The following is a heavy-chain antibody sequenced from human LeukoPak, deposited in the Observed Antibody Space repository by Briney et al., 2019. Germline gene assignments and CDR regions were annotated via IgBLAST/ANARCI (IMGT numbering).Heavy chain of an antibody. V-gene: IGHV1-69*02. CDR1: GGTFSSYT. CDR2: IIPILGIA. D-gene: IGHD6-13*01. CDR3: ATEGIAAAVSDAFYI. Sequence: SVKVSCKASGGTFSSYTISWVRQAPGQGLEWMGRIIPILGIANYAQKFQGRVTITADKSTSTAYMELSSLRSEDTAVYYCATEGIAAAVSDAFYIWGQGTMVTVSS. J-gene: IGHJ3*02.